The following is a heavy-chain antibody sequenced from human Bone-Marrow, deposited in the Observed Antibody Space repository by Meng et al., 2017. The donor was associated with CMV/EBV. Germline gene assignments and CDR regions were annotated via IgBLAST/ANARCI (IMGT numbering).Heavy chain of an antibody. Sequence: SETLSLTCAVYGGSFSGYYWSWIRQPPGKGLEWIGEINHSGSTNYNPSLKSRVTISVDTSKNQFSLKLSSVTAADTAVYYRARGFRYSYGSNWVWFDPWGQGTLVTVSS. V-gene: IGHV4-34*01. CDR3: ARGFRYSYGSNWVWFDP. D-gene: IGHD5-18*01. CDR1: GGSFSGYY. J-gene: IGHJ5*02. CDR2: INHSGST.